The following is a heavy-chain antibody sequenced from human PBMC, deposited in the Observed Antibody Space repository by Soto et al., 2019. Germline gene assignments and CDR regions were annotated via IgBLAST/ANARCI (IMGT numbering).Heavy chain of an antibody. Sequence: PSETLSLTCTVSGGSISSSSYYWGWIRQPPGKGLEWIGSIYYSGSTYYNPSLKSRVTISVDTSKNQFSLKLSSVTAADTAVYYCARRLTPLRGNWFDPWGQGTLVTVS. D-gene: IGHD3-10*01. CDR2: IYYSGST. J-gene: IGHJ5*02. CDR3: ARRLTPLRGNWFDP. V-gene: IGHV4-39*01. CDR1: GGSISSSSYY.